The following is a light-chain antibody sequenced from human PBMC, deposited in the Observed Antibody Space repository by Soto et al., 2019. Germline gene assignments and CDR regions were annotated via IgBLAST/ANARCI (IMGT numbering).Light chain of an antibody. Sequence: HMSESPSTLFTPLLDIDSSTCRASQSISRWLAWYQQKPGKAPKLLIYDASSLESAVPSRFSGSGSGTEFTLTISSLQPDDLATYYCQQYITYSTFGQGTKVEIK. V-gene: IGKV1-5*01. CDR2: DAS. CDR1: QSISRW. J-gene: IGKJ1*01. CDR3: QQYITYST.